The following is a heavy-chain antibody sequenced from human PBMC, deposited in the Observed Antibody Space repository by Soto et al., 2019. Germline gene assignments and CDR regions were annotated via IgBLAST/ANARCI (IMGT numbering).Heavy chain of an antibody. CDR1: GFIFNDYG. CDR3: VKGDLDTAVVNSPDAFDF. J-gene: IGHJ3*01. V-gene: IGHV3-30*18. CDR2: ISFDGNNK. D-gene: IGHD5-18*01. Sequence: QVKLVESGGGVVQPGRSLRLFCEASGFIFNDYGMHWVRQAPGKGLDWVAVISFDGNNKYYAQSVKGRFTISRDNSKNTLFLHMDSLRREDTAVYHCVKGDLDTAVVNSPDAFDFWGQGTMVTVSS.